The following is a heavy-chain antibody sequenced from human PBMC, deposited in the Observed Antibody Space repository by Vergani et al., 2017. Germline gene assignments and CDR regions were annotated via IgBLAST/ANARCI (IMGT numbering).Heavy chain of an antibody. CDR2: ISAYNGNT. Sequence: QVQLVQSGAEVKKPETSVKVSCKASGYIFTSYGISWVRQAPGQGLEWMGWISAYNGNTNYAQKFQGRVTMTTDTSTTTAYMELRSLRSDDTAVYYCATDEGRGYFQHWGQGTLVTVSS. V-gene: IGHV1-18*01. J-gene: IGHJ1*01. CDR3: ATDEGRGYFQH. CDR1: GYIFTSYG.